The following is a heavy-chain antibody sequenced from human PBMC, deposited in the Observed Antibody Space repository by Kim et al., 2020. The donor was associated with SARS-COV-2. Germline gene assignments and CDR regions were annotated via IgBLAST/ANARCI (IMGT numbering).Heavy chain of an antibody. CDR3: ARGLRVGYGVDV. V-gene: IGHV3-74*01. J-gene: IGHJ6*02. Sequence: GGSLRLSCAASGFSFSSHWMHWVRQAPGKGLVWVSRISDDGRITNYADSVKGRFTISRDNAKNTLFLQMNSLRDDDTAVYYCARGLRVGYGVDVWGQGTT. CDR1: GFSFSSHW. CDR2: ISDDGRIT.